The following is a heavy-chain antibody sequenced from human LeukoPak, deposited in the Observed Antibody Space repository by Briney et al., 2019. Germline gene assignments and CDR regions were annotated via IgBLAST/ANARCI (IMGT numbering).Heavy chain of an antibody. CDR2: ISGSGGST. J-gene: IGHJ4*02. Sequence: GGSLRLPCAASGFTFSSYAMSWVRQAPGKGLEWVSAISGSGGSTYYADSVKGRFTISRDNSKNTLYLQMNSLRAEDTAVYHCAKDGDIVVVPAASVEIAAATVAPEDWGQGILVTVSS. CDR3: AKDGDIVVVPAASVEIAAATVAPED. D-gene: IGHD2-2*01. CDR1: GFTFSSYA. V-gene: IGHV3-23*01.